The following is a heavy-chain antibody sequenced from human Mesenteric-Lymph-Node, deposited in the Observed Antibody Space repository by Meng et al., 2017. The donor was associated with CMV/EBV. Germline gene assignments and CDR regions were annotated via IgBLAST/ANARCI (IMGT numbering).Heavy chain of an antibody. V-gene: IGHV4-59*01. CDR2: IHYTGSA. CDR1: DDSISHSY. CDR3: ARGLALYDAFDI. D-gene: IGHD3-16*01. J-gene: IGHJ3*02. Sequence: GSLRLSCTVSDDSISHSYWNWIRQAPGKRLEWIGYIHYTGSANYNLSLRSRVTISIDTSKNQFSLKVISVTAADTAVYYYARGLALYDAFDIWGQGTMVTVSS.